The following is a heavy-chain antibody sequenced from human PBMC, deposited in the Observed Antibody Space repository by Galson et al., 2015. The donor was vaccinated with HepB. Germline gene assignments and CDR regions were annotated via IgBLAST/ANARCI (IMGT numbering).Heavy chain of an antibody. V-gene: IGHV3-23*01. CDR1: GFTFSSYA. D-gene: IGHD6-13*01. Sequence: SLRLSCAASGFTFSSYAMSWVRQAPGKGLEWVSAISGSGGSTYYADSVKGRFTISRDNSKNTLYLQMNSLRAEDTAVYYCARGGRGYSSSWYSLDYFDYWGQGTLVTVSS. CDR2: ISGSGGST. CDR3: ARGGRGYSSSWYSLDYFDY. J-gene: IGHJ4*02.